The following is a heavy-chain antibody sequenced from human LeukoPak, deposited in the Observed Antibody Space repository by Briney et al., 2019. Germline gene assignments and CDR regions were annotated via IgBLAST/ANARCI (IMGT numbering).Heavy chain of an antibody. CDR3: ARGINWNYGYAFDI. V-gene: IGHV3-7*01. CDR1: GFTFSSYW. Sequence: PGGSLRLSCAASGFTFSSYWMSWVRQAPGKGLEWVANIKQDGSEKYYVDSVKGRFTISRDNAKNSLYLQMNSLRAEDTAVYYCARGINWNYGYAFDIWGQGTMVTVSS. J-gene: IGHJ3*02. CDR2: IKQDGSEK. D-gene: IGHD1-7*01.